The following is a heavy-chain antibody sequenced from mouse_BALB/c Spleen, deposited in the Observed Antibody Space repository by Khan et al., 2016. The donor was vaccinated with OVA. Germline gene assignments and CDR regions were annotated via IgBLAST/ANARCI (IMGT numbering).Heavy chain of an antibody. CDR1: GDSITSGY. V-gene: IGHV3-8*02. CDR2: ISSSDST. Sequence: EVQLQESGPSLVKPSQTLSLTCSVTGDSITSGYWNWIRKFPGNKLEYMGYISSSDSTFYNPSLKSRISITRDTSKNPYYLQLNSVTTEDTATYYCARWNYRYDGYFDYWGQGTTLTVSS. D-gene: IGHD2-14*01. CDR3: ARWNYRYDGYFDY. J-gene: IGHJ2*01.